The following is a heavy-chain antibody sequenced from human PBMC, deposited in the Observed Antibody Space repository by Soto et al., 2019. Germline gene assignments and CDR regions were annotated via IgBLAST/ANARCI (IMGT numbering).Heavy chain of an antibody. CDR2: INPSGST. D-gene: IGHD2-2*03. CDR3: ARLNGYCISTNCHGYYGMDF. V-gene: IGHV4-34*01. CDR1: GGYFRDYY. Sequence: PSEMQSLSCAVYGGYFRDYYWTWIRQPKGTGLEWIGEINPSGSTNYNPSLQSRVTISVDTSKNEFSLRLSSVTAADTAVYYCARLNGYCISTNCHGYYGMDFWGQGTTVTVSS. J-gene: IGHJ6*02.